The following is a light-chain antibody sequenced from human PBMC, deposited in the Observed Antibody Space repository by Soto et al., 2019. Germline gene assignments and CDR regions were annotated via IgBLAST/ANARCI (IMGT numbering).Light chain of an antibody. J-gene: IGLJ2*01. CDR2: DVT. CDR3: NSYTTSSTVV. CDR1: SSDVGAYNH. V-gene: IGLV2-14*03. Sequence: QSALTQPASVSGSPGQSITISCTGSSSDVGAYNHVSWYQQHPGKVPKLMIYDVTYRPSGVSNRFSGSKSGNTASLTISGLQAEDEADYYCNSYTTSSTVVFGGGTKVTVL.